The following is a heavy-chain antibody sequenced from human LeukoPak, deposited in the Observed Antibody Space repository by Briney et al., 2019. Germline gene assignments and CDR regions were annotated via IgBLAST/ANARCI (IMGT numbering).Heavy chain of an antibody. V-gene: IGHV4-31*03. CDR1: GGSISSGGYY. CDR3: ATTTRRDGYRPCHFDY. D-gene: IGHD5-24*01. CDR2: IYYSGST. J-gene: IGHJ4*02. Sequence: PSETLSLTCTVSGGSISSGGYYWSWIRQHPGKGLEWIGYIYYSGSTYYNPSLKSRVTISVDTSKNQFSLKLSSVTAADTAVYYCATTTRRDGYRPCHFDYWGQGTLVTVSS.